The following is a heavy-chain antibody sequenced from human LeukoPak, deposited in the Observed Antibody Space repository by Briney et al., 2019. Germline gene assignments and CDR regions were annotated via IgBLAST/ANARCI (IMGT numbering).Heavy chain of an antibody. J-gene: IGHJ4*02. CDR3: ARTPTTVVTYYFDY. D-gene: IGHD4-23*01. CDR2: IYHSGST. CDR1: GYSISSGYY. V-gene: IGHV4-38-2*01. Sequence: SETLSLTCAVSGYSISSGYYWGWIRQPPGKRLEWIGSIYHSGSTYYNPSLKSRVTISVDTSKNQFSLKLSSVTAADTAVYYCARTPTTVVTYYFDYWGQGTLVTVSS.